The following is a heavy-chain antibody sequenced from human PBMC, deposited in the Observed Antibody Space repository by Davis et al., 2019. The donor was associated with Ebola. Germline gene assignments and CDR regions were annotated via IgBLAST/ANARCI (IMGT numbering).Heavy chain of an antibody. CDR1: GFTFSSYS. V-gene: IGHV3-21*01. CDR2: ISSRSYNK. CDR3: ARSNV. J-gene: IGHJ6*02. Sequence: GESLKISCAASGFTFSSYSMSWVRQAPGKGLEWVSSISSRSYNKYYADSVKGRFIISRDNAKNSLYLHMNSLRAEDTAVYYCARSNVWGQGTTVTVSS.